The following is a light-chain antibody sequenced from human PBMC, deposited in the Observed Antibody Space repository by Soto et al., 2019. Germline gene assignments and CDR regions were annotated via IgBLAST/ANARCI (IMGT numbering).Light chain of an antibody. CDR3: QQYYSYPALT. J-gene: IGKJ4*01. Sequence: DIQMTQSPSSLSASVGDRVTITCRASQSISSYLNWYQQKPGKAAKLLIYAASSLQSGVPSRFSGSGAGTDFTLTISCLQSEDFATYYCQQYYSYPALTFGGGTKV. V-gene: IGKV1-39*01. CDR1: QSISSY. CDR2: AAS.